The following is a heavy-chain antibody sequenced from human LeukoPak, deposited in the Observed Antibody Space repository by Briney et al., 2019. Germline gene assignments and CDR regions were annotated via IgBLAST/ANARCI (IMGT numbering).Heavy chain of an antibody. D-gene: IGHD4-17*01. V-gene: IGHV3-23*01. Sequence: GGSLRLSCAASGFTFSSYAMSWVRQAPGKGLEWVSAISGSGSGTYYADSVKGRFTISRDNSKNTLYLQMSSLTAEDTAVYYCAKDLAGTVTTSWDYWGQGTLVTVSS. CDR2: ISGSGSGT. J-gene: IGHJ4*02. CDR1: GFTFSSYA. CDR3: AKDLAGTVTTSWDY.